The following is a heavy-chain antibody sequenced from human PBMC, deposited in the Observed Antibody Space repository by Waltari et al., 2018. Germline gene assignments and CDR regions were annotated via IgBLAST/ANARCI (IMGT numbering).Heavy chain of an antibody. J-gene: IGHJ4*02. CDR3: ARLRRNPERYYFDY. CDR2: IYTSGST. V-gene: IGHV4-61*09. D-gene: IGHD1-1*01. Sequence: QVQLQESGPGLVKPSQTLSLTCNVSGGSISSGSYYWSWIRQPAGKGLEWIGYIYTSGSTNYNPSLKSRVTISVDTSKNQFSLKLSSVTAADTAVYYCARLRRNPERYYFDYWGQGTLVTVSS. CDR1: GGSISSGSYY.